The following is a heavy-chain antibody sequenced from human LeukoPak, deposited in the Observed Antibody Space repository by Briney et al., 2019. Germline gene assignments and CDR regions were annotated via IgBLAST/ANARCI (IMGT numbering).Heavy chain of an antibody. Sequence: GASVKVSCKASGYSFTGYYIHWVRQAPGQGLEWMAWINPNSGGTNFAQRFQGRVTVTWDTSISTAYMELSRLTSDDTAVYYCVRGRSVGEAVWSPPIDYWGQGSLVTVSS. J-gene: IGHJ4*02. CDR2: INPNSGGT. D-gene: IGHD6-19*01. CDR1: GYSFTGYY. CDR3: VRGRSVGEAVWSPPIDY. V-gene: IGHV1-2*02.